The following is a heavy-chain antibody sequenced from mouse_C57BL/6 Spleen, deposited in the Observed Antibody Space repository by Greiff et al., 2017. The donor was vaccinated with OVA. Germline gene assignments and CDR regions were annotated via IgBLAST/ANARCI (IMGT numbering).Heavy chain of an antibody. CDR3: TTGTVVGGGYAMDC. J-gene: IGHJ4*01. V-gene: IGHV14-4*01. Sequence: VQLQQSGAELVRPGASVKLSCTASGFNIKDDYMHWVKQRPEQGLEWIGWIDPENGDPEYASKFQGKATITADTSSNTAYLQLSSLTSEDTAVYYCTTGTVVGGGYAMDCWGQGTSVTVSS. CDR1: GFNIKDDY. D-gene: IGHD1-1*01. CDR2: IDPENGDP.